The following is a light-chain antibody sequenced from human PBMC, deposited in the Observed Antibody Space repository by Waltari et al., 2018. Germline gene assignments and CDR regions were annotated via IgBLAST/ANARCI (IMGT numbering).Light chain of an antibody. Sequence: DIVMTQSPDSLAVSLGERATINCKSSQSVLYSSNNKNYLAWYQHKPGQPPQLLIYCASTRESGVPDRFSGSGSGTDFTLTISSLQAEDVAVYYCQQYYSIPLTFGPGTKVDIK. J-gene: IGKJ3*01. V-gene: IGKV4-1*01. CDR1: QSVLYSSNNKNY. CDR2: CAS. CDR3: QQYYSIPLT.